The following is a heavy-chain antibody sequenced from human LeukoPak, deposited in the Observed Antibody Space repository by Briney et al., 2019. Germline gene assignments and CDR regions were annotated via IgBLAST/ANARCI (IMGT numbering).Heavy chain of an antibody. V-gene: IGHV1-18*01. CDR3: AREYCSGGSCYVAFDI. CDR2: ISAYNGNT. J-gene: IGHJ3*02. D-gene: IGHD2-15*01. CDR1: GYTFTSYG. Sequence: ASVKVSCKASGYTFTSYGIGWVRQAPGQGLEWMGWISAYNGNTNYAQKLQGRVTMTTDTSTSTAYMELRSLRSDDTAVYYCAREYCSGGSCYVAFDIWGQGTMVTVSS.